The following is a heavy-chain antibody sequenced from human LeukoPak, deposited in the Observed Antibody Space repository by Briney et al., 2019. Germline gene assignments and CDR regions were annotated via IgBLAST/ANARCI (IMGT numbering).Heavy chain of an antibody. CDR1: GDSISTYY. J-gene: IGHJ2*01. Sequence: SETLSLTCTVSGDSISTYYWSWIRQPPGMGLEWIGYIYYTGSTNYNPSLRGRVTISVDTSKNQFSLKLNSVTAADTAMYYCARRSSTTYWYFDLWGRGPLVAVSS. CDR3: ARRSSTTYWYFDL. V-gene: IGHV4-59*01. CDR2: IYYTGST. D-gene: IGHD6-6*01.